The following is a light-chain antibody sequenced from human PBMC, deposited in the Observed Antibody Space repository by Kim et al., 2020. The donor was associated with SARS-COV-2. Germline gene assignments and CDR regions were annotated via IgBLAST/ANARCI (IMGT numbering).Light chain of an antibody. CDR2: GKY. Sequence: ALGQTVRLTCQGDRLRNDYATWYQRRQGQAPVLVLYGKYNRNSGIPDRFSGSASGNTASLTITGAQAEDEADYYCNSRDSSGDHVVFGGGTQLTVL. CDR3: NSRDSSGDHVV. CDR1: RLRNDY. J-gene: IGLJ3*02. V-gene: IGLV3-19*01.